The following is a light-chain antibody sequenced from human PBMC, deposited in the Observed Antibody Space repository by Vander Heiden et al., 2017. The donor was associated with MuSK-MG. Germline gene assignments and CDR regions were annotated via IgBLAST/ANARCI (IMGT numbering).Light chain of an antibody. CDR1: KIGSQS. Sequence: YVLTQPPSVSVAPGETATISCGGDKIGSQSVHWYQLKAGQSPLLIIYYDRERPSGIPDRVSGAKSGNTATLKISRAEVGDEADYYGQVWHSISGDHRGVCVGG. CDR2: YDR. CDR3: QVWHSISGDHRGVC. J-gene: IGLJ7*01. V-gene: IGLV3-21*04.